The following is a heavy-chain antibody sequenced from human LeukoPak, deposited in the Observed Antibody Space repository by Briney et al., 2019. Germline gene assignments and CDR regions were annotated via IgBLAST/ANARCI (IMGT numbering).Heavy chain of an antibody. CDR2: ISSAGSFL. CDR3: ARRRNLGIWGGWSFDL. J-gene: IGHJ2*01. D-gene: IGHD7-27*01. Sequence: GGSLRLSCAASGFSFSNYTMNWVRQAPGKGLEWVSSISSAGSFLYYTDSTKGRFTISRDNAKRSLFLQMNSLRAEDAAVYYCARRRNLGIWGGWSFDLWGRGTLVAVSS. V-gene: IGHV3-21*01. CDR1: GFSFSNYT.